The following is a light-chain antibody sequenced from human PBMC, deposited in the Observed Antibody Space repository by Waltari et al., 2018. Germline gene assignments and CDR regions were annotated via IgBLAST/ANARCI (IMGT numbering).Light chain of an antibody. V-gene: IGKV2-40*01. CDR1: QTVVDSDDGYPY. CDR3: MQRLEFPYT. CDR2: WLG. Sequence: DIVMTQTPLSLPVTPGEPASISCWSSQTVVDSDDGYPYLDWFVQKPGQSPQLRMSWLGYRASRGPDRFSGAGSGRNFSLQISRVEADDVGVYYCMQRLEFPYTFGRGTRL. J-gene: IGKJ2*01.